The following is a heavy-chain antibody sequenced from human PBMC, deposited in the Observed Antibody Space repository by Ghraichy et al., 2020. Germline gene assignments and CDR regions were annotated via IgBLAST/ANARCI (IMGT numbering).Heavy chain of an antibody. V-gene: IGHV3-21*01. Sequence: GGSLRLSCAASGFTFSSYSMNWVRQAPGKGLEWVSSISSSSSYIYYADSVKGRFTISRDNAKNSLYLQMNSLRAEDTAVYYCARARGYDLRHMAFDIWGQGTMVTVSS. J-gene: IGHJ3*02. CDR2: ISSSSSYI. D-gene: IGHD5-12*01. CDR3: ARARGYDLRHMAFDI. CDR1: GFTFSSYS.